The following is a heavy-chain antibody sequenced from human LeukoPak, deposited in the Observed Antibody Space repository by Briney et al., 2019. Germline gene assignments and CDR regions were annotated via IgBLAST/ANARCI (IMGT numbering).Heavy chain of an antibody. D-gene: IGHD3-10*01. CDR3: ARQVYTYYGSGSNGYFDL. V-gene: IGHV4-39*01. CDR1: GGSISSTSYY. J-gene: IGHJ2*01. Sequence: ASETLSLTCTVSGGSISSTSYYWGWIRQPPAKGLEWIGNIYYTGSTYYNPSPKSRVTISVDTSKNQFSLKLSSVTAADTAVYYCARQVYTYYGSGSNGYFDLWGRGTLVTVSS. CDR2: IYYTGST.